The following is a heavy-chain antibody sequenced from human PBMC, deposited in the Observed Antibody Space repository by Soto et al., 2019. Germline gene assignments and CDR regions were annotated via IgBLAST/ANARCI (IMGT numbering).Heavy chain of an antibody. V-gene: IGHV3-23*01. CDR3: AKGEEWLRFYHYGMDV. CDR1: GLTFSSYS. Sequence: PGGSLRLSCAASGLTFSSYSMNWVRQAPGKGLEWVSAISSSSGSIYYADSVKGRFTISRDNSKNTLYLQMNSLRAEDTAVYYCAKGEEWLRFYHYGMDVWGQGTTVTVSS. D-gene: IGHD5-12*01. J-gene: IGHJ6*02. CDR2: ISSSSGSI.